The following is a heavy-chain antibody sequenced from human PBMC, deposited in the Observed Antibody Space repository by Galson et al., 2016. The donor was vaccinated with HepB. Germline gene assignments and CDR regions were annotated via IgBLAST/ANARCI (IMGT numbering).Heavy chain of an antibody. D-gene: IGHD2-21*02. CDR3: ARGYCGGDCYSMFQINYFGLDV. CDR1: GGSISPYF. V-gene: IGHV4-59*01. CDR2: MHNSGST. Sequence: SETLSLTCTVSGGSISPYFWSWIRHSPGKGLQWIGYMHNSGSTNYNPSLKSRVTVSLDTYKNQFFLKLNSATAADTAVYYCARGYCGGDCYSMFQINYFGLDVWGRGPTVTVSS. J-gene: IGHJ6*02.